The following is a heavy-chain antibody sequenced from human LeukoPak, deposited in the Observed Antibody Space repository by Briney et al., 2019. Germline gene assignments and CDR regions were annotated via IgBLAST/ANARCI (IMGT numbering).Heavy chain of an antibody. Sequence: SVKVSCKASGGTSTNLAISWVRQAPGQGLEWMGRIIPTTGLANYAQKFQGRVTITADKSTSTAYMELSSLRSEDTAVYYCARAPPRLDGYILYYWGQGTLVTVSS. CDR2: IIPTTGLA. J-gene: IGHJ4*02. V-gene: IGHV1-69*04. D-gene: IGHD5-24*01. CDR3: ARAPPRLDGYILYY. CDR1: GGTSTNLA.